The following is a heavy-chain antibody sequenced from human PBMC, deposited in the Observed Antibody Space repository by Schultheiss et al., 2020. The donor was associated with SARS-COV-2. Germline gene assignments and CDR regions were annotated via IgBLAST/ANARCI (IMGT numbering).Heavy chain of an antibody. CDR2: IYSCGST. D-gene: IGHD6-19*01. J-gene: IGHJ4*02. V-gene: IGHV3-66*03. CDR3: ARGGQWLARFLDY. CDR1: GFTVSSNY. Sequence: GGSLRLSCAASGFTVSSNYMSWVRQAPGKGLEWVSVIYSCGSTYYADSVKGRFTISRDNSKNTLYLQMNSLRAEDTAVYYCARGGQWLARFLDYWGQGTLVTVSS.